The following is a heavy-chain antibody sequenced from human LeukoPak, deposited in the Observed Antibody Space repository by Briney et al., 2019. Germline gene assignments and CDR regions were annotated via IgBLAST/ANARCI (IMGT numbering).Heavy chain of an antibody. Sequence: SETLSLTCTVSGGSISSSSYYWGWIRQPPGKGLEWTGSIYYSGSTYYNPSLKSRVTISVDTSKNQFSLKLSSVTAADTAVYYCATHGFERWLKRGDWFDPWGQGTLVTVSS. V-gene: IGHV4-39*01. D-gene: IGHD5-24*01. CDR1: GGSISSSSYY. J-gene: IGHJ5*02. CDR2: IYYSGST. CDR3: ATHGFERWLKRGDWFDP.